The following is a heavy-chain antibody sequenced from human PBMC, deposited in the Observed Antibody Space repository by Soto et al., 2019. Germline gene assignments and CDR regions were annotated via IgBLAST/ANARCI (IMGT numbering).Heavy chain of an antibody. D-gene: IGHD3-3*01. CDR1: GFTVSSNY. Sequence: GGSLRLSCAASGFTVSSNYMSWVRQAPGKGLEWVSVIYGGGSTYYADSVKGRFTISRDNSKNTLYLQMNSLRAEDTAVYYCARVTIFGAAYGMDVWGQGTTVTVSS. CDR2: IYGGGST. V-gene: IGHV3-66*01. J-gene: IGHJ6*02. CDR3: ARVTIFGAAYGMDV.